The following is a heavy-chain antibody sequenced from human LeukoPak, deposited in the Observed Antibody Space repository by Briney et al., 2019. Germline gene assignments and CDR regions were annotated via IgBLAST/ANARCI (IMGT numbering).Heavy chain of an antibody. D-gene: IGHD5-18*01. V-gene: IGHV1-2*02. CDR2: INPNSGGT. J-gene: IGHJ4*02. CDR1: GYTFTGYY. Sequence: ASVKASCKASGYTFTGYYMHWVRQAPGQGLEWMGWINPNSGGTNYAQKFQGRVTMTRDTSISTAYMELSRLRSDDTAVYYCARDHQRIQLWYDYWGQGTLVTVSS. CDR3: ARDHQRIQLWYDY.